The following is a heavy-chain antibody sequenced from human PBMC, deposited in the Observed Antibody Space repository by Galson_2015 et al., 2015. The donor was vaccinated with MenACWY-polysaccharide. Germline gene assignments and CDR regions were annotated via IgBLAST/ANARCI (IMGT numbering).Heavy chain of an antibody. V-gene: IGHV3-74*01. D-gene: IGHD5-12*01. CDR2: IKSDGSST. Sequence: LSLSCAASGFTFSSYWMHWVRHAPGTGLVWVSRIKSDGSSTYYADSVKGRFTISRDNAKNTLYLQMNSLRAEDTALYYCARGYSAYDWGQGTLVTVSA. CDR3: ARGYSAYD. J-gene: IGHJ4*02. CDR1: GFTFSSYW.